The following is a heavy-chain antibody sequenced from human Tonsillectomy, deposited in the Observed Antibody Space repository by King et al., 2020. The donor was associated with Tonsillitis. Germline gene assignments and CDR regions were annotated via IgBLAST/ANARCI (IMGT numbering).Heavy chain of an antibody. Sequence: QLVQSGGVVVQPGGSLRLSCAASGFTFDDYTMHWVRQAPGKGLEWVSLISWDGGSTYYADSVKGRFTISRDNSKNSLYLQMNSLRTEDTALYYCAKDKYSSSSGERTSFDHWAQGTLVTVSS. CDR3: AKDKYSSSSGERTSFDH. V-gene: IGHV3-43*01. CDR2: ISWDGGST. D-gene: IGHD6-6*01. J-gene: IGHJ4*02. CDR1: GFTFDDYT.